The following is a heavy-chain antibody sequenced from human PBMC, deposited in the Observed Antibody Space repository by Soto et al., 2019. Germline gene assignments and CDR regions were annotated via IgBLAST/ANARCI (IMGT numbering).Heavy chain of an antibody. CDR2: INHSGST. D-gene: IGHD3-22*01. J-gene: IGHJ3*02. CDR3: ARMRYDSSGLGAAFDI. Sequence: PSETLSLTCAVYGGSFSGYYWGWIRQPPGKGLEWIGEINHSGSTNYNPSLKSRVTISVDTSKNQFSLKLSSVTAADTAVYYCARMRYDSSGLGAAFDIWGQGTMVTDSS. V-gene: IGHV4-34*01. CDR1: GGSFSGYY.